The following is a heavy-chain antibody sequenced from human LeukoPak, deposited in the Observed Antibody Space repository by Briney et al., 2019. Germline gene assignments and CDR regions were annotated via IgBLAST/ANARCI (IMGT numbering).Heavy chain of an antibody. CDR2: ITPIFGTA. Sequence: SVKVSCKASGGTFSRLTISWVRQAPGQGFEWMGGITPIFGTANFAQKFQGRVSITADESTSTAFMELSSLRSEDTAVYYCARMGNEYSSGYELGYWGQGTLVTVSS. V-gene: IGHV1-69*01. CDR1: GGTFSRLT. J-gene: IGHJ4*02. CDR3: ARMGNEYSSGYELGY. D-gene: IGHD3-22*01.